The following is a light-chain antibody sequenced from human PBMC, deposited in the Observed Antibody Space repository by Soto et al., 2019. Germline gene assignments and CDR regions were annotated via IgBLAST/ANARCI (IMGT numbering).Light chain of an antibody. V-gene: IGKV2-24*01. J-gene: IGKJ2*01. Sequence: DLVMTQTPLSSPVTLGQPASISCRSSQSLVHSDENTYLSWLQQGPGQPPRPLIYQISNRVSRVPHRVGGSGAWADFTLRISSVETEEVGVYYCMQATHFPYTFGQGTKLEIK. CDR3: MQATHFPYT. CDR1: QSLVHSDENTY. CDR2: QIS.